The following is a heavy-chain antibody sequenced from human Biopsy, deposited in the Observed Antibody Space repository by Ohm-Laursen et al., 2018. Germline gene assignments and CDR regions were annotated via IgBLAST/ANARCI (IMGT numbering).Heavy chain of an antibody. J-gene: IGHJ4*02. CDR2: IFKDGYT. D-gene: IGHD6-19*01. Sequence: SDTLSLTCAVSGYSISSDYRWGWIRQAPGKTLEWLGNIFKDGYTHYNPSLRSRLIISIDTSKNQFYLMMTSVSGADTAVYFCARVGSGWAPFDKWGPGTLVTVSS. CDR3: ARVGSGWAPFDK. CDR1: GYSISSDYR. V-gene: IGHV4-38-2*01.